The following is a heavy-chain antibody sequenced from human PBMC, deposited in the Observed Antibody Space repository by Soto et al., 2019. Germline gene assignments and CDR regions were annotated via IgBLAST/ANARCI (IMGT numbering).Heavy chain of an antibody. J-gene: IGHJ4*02. CDR2: IYYSGST. Sequence: PSETLSLTCTVSGGSISSYYWSWIRQPPGKGLEWNGYIYYSGSTNYNPSLKSRVTISVDTSKNQFSLKLSSVTAADTAVYYCARGLGLVRASYFDYWGQGTLVTVSS. CDR1: GGSISSYY. CDR3: ARGLGLVRASYFDY. D-gene: IGHD3-10*01. V-gene: IGHV4-59*01.